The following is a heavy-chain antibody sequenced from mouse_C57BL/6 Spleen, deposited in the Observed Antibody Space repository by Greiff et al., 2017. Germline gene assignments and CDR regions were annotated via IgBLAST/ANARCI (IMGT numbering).Heavy chain of an antibody. Sequence: QVQLKQSGPELVKPGASVKISCKASGYAFSSSWMNWVKQRPGKGLEWIGRIYPGDGDTTYNGKFKGKATLTADKSSSTAYMQLSSLTYEDSAVYFCAREGETGGYFDVWGTGTTVTVSS. CDR1: GYAFSSSW. J-gene: IGHJ1*03. V-gene: IGHV1-82*01. CDR2: IYPGDGDT. CDR3: AREGETGGYFDV.